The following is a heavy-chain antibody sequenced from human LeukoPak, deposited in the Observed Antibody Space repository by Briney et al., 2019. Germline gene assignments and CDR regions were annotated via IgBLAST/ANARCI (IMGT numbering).Heavy chain of an antibody. CDR1: GFTVSGNY. D-gene: IGHD2-8*01. J-gene: IGHJ4*02. V-gene: IGHV3-23*01. CDR2: ISGSGGST. CDR3: AKLVSLNLLLDY. Sequence: PGGSLRLSCAVSGFTVSGNYMTWVRQAPGKGLEWVSAISGSGGSTYYADSVKGRFTISRDNSKNTLYLQMNSLRAEDTAVYYCAKLVSLNLLLDYWGQGTLVTVSS.